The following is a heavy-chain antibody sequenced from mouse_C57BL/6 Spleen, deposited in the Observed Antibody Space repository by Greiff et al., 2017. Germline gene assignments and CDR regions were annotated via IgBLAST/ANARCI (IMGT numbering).Heavy chain of an antibody. Sequence: VQLQQSGAELVKPGASVKISCKASGYAFSSYWMNWVKQRPGKGLAWIGQIYPGDGDTKYNGKFKGKSTLTADKSSSTSYMQLSSLTSEDSAVYFCAGLYYDYGEFAYWGQGTLVTVSA. CDR2: IYPGDGDT. V-gene: IGHV1-80*01. CDR1: GYAFSSYW. J-gene: IGHJ3*01. D-gene: IGHD2-4*01. CDR3: AGLYYDYGEFAY.